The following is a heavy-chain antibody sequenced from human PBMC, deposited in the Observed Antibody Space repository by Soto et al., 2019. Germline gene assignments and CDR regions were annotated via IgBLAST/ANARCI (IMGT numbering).Heavy chain of an antibody. CDR2: ISDTSSTYI. V-gene: IGHV3-21*01. CDR3: ARAHSGTCLIDF. CDR1: GFTFSSYS. Sequence: EVQLVESGGGLVKPGGSLKLSCAVSGFTFSSYSMNWVRQAPGKGLEWVASISDTSSTYIYYADSVKGRFTISRDNAKHSRYLQMNGLRAEDTAVYYCARAHSGTCLIDFWGQGTLVSVSS. J-gene: IGHJ4*02. D-gene: IGHD1-26*01.